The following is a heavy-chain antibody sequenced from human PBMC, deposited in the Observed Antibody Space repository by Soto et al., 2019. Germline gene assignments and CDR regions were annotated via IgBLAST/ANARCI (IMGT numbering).Heavy chain of an antibody. V-gene: IGHV4-30-4*01. CDR1: SSSVISGDYY. CDR2: IYYRGGA. CDR3: ARGRGDNWNRYYYYALDV. D-gene: IGHD1-20*01. J-gene: IGHJ6*02. Sequence: QVQLQESGPGLVKPSQNLSLSCTVSSSSVISGDYYWSWIRQPPGKGLEWIASIYYRGGAYYNPSPGSRVTLSNDTSKNPFSLRLNSVSAADTAVYYCARGRGDNWNRYYYYALDVWGQGTTVTVSS.